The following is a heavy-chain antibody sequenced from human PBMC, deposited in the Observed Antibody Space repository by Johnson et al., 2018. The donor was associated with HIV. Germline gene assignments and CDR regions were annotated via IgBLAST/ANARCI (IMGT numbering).Heavy chain of an antibody. Sequence: VQVVESGGGLVQPGGSLRLSCAASGFTFSSYAMSWVRQAPGKGLEWVSAISGSGGSTYYADSVKGRFTISRDNSKNTLYLQMNSLRAEDTSVFYCARPPPYYDFWSGNYAFDIWGQGTMVTVSS. J-gene: IGHJ3*02. D-gene: IGHD3-3*01. V-gene: IGHV3-23*04. CDR1: GFTFSSYA. CDR2: ISGSGGST. CDR3: ARPPPYYDFWSGNYAFDI.